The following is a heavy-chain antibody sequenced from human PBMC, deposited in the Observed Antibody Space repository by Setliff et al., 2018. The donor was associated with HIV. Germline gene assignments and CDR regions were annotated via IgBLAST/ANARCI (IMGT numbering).Heavy chain of an antibody. CDR3: AKDFLAGGSGSYLGFDY. V-gene: IGHV3-23*01. CDR2: ISGSVGST. CDR1: GFSFSNYA. D-gene: IGHD3-10*01. Sequence: TGGSLRLSCAASGFSFSNYAMHWVRQAPGKGLEWVSGISGSVGSTYYADSVKGRFTISRDNSNNTLYLQMNSLTAEETAVYYCAKDFLAGGSGSYLGFDYWGQGTLVTVSS. J-gene: IGHJ4*02.